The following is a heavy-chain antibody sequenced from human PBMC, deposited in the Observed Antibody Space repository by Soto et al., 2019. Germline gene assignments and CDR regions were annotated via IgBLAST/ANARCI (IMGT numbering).Heavy chain of an antibody. V-gene: IGHV3-33*01. CDR1: GFTFSSYG. CDR2: IWYDGSNK. J-gene: IGHJ6*02. D-gene: IGHD4-17*01. Sequence: GGSLRLSCAASGFTFSSYGMHWVRQAPGKGLEWVAVIWYDGSNKYYADSVKGRFTISRDNSKNTLYLQMNSLRAEDTAVYYCARDLGHRGDYEFSYYYGMDVWGQGTTVTVSS. CDR3: ARDLGHRGDYEFSYYYGMDV.